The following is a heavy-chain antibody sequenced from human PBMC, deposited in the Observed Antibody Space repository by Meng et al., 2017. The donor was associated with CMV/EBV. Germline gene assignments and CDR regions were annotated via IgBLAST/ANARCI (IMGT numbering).Heavy chain of an antibody. CDR1: GFPFGNYA. Sequence: GESLKISCAASGFPFGNYAMHWVRQAPGEGLEWVAGINEDGSEKYYVDSLKGRFTTSRDNAKNSLFLQMKNVRAEDTAVYYCATVGDYSLKDWGQGALVTVSS. J-gene: IGHJ4*02. D-gene: IGHD2-21*01. CDR3: ATVGDYSLKD. CDR2: INEDGSEK. V-gene: IGHV3-7*01.